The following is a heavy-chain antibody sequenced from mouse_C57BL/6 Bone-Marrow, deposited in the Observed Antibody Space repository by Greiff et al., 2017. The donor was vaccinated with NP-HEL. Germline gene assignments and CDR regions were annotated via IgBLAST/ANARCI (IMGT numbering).Heavy chain of an antibody. J-gene: IGHJ2*01. D-gene: IGHD1-1*01. CDR2: IDPANGNT. Sequence: EVQLQESVAELVRPGASVKLSCTASGFNIKNTYMHWVKQRPEQGLEWIGRIDPANGNTKYAPKFQGKATITADTSSNTAYLQLSSLTSEDTAIYYCARGIYYYGSSYEGYFDYWGQGTTLTVSS. V-gene: IGHV14-3*01. CDR1: GFNIKNTY. CDR3: ARGIYYYGSSYEGYFDY.